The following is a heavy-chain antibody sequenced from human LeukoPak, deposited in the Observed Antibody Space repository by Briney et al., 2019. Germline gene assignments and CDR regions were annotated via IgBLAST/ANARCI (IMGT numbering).Heavy chain of an antibody. CDR1: GGSISTYY. CDR3: ARGLTAYYDKSGDDH. J-gene: IGHJ4*02. V-gene: IGHV4-59*01. CDR2: IYYSGIT. Sequence: PSETLSLTCTVSGGSISTYYWSWIRRPPGKGLEWIGYIYYSGITNYNPSLKSRVTISVDTSKNQFSLKLSSVTAADTAVYYCARGLTAYYDKSGDDHWGQGTLVTVSS. D-gene: IGHD3-22*01.